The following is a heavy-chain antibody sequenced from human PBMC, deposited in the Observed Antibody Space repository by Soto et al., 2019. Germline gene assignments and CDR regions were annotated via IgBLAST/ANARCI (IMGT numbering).Heavy chain of an antibody. V-gene: IGHV3-33*01. Sequence: GGSLRLSCAASGFTFSSYGMHWVRQAPGKGLEWVAVIWYDGSNKYYADSVKGRFTISRDNSKNTLYLQMNSLRAEDTAVYYCARAAGTVVRGLSGMDVWGQGTMVTVSS. CDR2: IWYDGSNK. J-gene: IGHJ6*02. CDR1: GFTFSSYG. CDR3: ARAAGTVVRGLSGMDV. D-gene: IGHD3-10*01.